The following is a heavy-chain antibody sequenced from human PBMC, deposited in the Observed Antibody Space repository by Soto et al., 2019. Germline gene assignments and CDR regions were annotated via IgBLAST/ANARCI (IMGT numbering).Heavy chain of an antibody. J-gene: IGHJ3*01. CDR1: GFTFNNYG. CDR3: ARPFGTDYQGVGFDV. D-gene: IGHD3-16*01. V-gene: IGHV3-23*01. Sequence: EVQLLESGGGLAQPGGSLRLSCAASGFTFNNYGMNWVRQAPGKGLEWVSAITGGTRTTYYADSVKGRFTISRDNANNAMYLQMDSLRAEDTAVYYCARPFGTDYQGVGFDVWGRGTMVTVSS. CDR2: ITGGTRTT.